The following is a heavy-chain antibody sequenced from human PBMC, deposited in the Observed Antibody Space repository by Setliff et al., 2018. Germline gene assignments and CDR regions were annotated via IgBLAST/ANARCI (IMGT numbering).Heavy chain of an antibody. D-gene: IGHD1-1*01. CDR2: IYPGDSDT. CDR3: ARHFRNWYFDY. CDR1: GYSFTSDW. J-gene: IGHJ4*02. Sequence: GESLKISCKGSGYSFTSDWIGWVRQMPGKGLEWMGIIYPGDSDTRYSPSFQGQVTISADKSISTAHLQWSSLKASDTAIYYCARHFRNWYFDYWGQGTLVTVSS. V-gene: IGHV5-51*01.